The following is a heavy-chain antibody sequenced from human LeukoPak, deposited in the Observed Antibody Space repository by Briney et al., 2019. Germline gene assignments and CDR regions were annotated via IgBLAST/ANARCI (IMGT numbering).Heavy chain of an antibody. CDR3: AILAGYFDY. V-gene: IGHV1-69*05. CDR1: GGTFSSYA. J-gene: IGHJ4*02. CDR2: IIPIFGTA. D-gene: IGHD6-13*01. Sequence: ASVKVSCKASGGTFSSYAIGWVRQAPGQGLEWMGGIIPIFGTANYAQKFQGRVTITTDESTSTVYMELSSLRSEDTAVYYCAILAGYFDYWGQGTLVTVSS.